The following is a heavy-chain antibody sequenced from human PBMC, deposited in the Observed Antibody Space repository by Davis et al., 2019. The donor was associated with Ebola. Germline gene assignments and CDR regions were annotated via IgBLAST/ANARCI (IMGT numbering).Heavy chain of an antibody. Sequence: GGSLRLSCAASGFTFTNAWMSWVRQAPGKGLERVSYISTSGNTKYYVDSVKGRFTISRDNARNSLYLQMNSLRAEDTAVYYCAKVPYYYYMDVWGKGTTVTVSS. CDR1: GFTFTNAW. CDR3: AKVPYYYYMDV. J-gene: IGHJ6*03. CDR2: ISTSGNTK. V-gene: IGHV3-11*04.